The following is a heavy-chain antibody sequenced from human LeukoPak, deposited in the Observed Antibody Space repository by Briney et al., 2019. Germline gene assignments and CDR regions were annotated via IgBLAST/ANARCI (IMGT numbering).Heavy chain of an antibody. CDR1: GFTFRTYA. D-gene: IGHD3-16*01. V-gene: IGHV3-64*01. J-gene: IGHJ4*02. CDR2: ISSNGGST. CDR3: ATLGAEY. Sequence: GGSLRLSCAASGFTFRTYAMHWVRQAPGKGLEYVSAISSNGGSTYYANSAKGRFTISRDNSRNTVYLQMDSLRPDDMAVYYCATLGAEYWGQGTLVTVSS.